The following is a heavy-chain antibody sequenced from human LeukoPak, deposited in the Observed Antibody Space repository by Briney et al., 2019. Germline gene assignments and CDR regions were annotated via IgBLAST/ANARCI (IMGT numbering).Heavy chain of an antibody. V-gene: IGHV1-2*02. CDR3: ARDQATVATPWWDH. Sequence: ASVKVSCKASGYTFTGYYVHWVRQAPGQGLEWMGWINGNSGGTKYAQKFQGRVTMTRDTSISTAYMELSSLRSDDTAVYSCARDQATVATPWWDHWGQGTLVTVSS. CDR2: INGNSGGT. CDR1: GYTFTGYY. D-gene: IGHD4-23*01. J-gene: IGHJ4*02.